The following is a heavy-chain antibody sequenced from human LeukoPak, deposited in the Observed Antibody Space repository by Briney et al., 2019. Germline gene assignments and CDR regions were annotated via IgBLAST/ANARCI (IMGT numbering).Heavy chain of an antibody. V-gene: IGHV3-23*01. J-gene: IGHJ4*02. CDR1: GFTFNSYA. D-gene: IGHD2-2*01. CDR3: AKGIGYCSSTSCSISPFDY. Sequence: GGSLRLSCAASGFTFNSYAMSWVRQAPGKGLEWVSAISGSGGSTYYADSVKGRFTISRDNSKNTLNLQMNSLRAEDTAVYYCAKGIGYCSSTSCSISPFDYWGQGTLVTVSS. CDR2: ISGSGGST.